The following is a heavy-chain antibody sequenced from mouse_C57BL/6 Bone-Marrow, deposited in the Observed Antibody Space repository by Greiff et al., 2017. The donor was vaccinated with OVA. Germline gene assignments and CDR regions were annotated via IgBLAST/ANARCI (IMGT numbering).Heavy chain of an antibody. J-gene: IGHJ1*03. D-gene: IGHD1-1*01. CDR2: IDPETGGT. CDR1: GYTFTDYE. CDR3: TKFITTVVADWYFDV. Sequence: QVQLQQSGAELVRPGASVTLSCKASGYTFTDYEMHWVKQTPVHGLEWIGAIDPETGGTAYNQKFKGKAILTADKSSSTAYMELRSLTSEDSAVYYCTKFITTVVADWYFDVWGTGTTVTVSS. V-gene: IGHV1-15*01.